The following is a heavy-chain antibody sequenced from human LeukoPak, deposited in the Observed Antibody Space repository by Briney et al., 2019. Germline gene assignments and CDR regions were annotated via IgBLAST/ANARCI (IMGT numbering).Heavy chain of an antibody. D-gene: IGHD3-3*01. CDR1: GFTFSSYG. Sequence: GGSLRLSCAASGFTFSSYGMHWVRQAPGKGLEWVAFIRYDGSNKYYADSVKGRFTISRDNSKNTLYLQMNSLRAEDTAVYYCAKDSLGYYDFWSGSPTLDYWGQGTLVTVSS. V-gene: IGHV3-30*02. CDR2: IRYDGSNK. CDR3: AKDSLGYYDFWSGSPTLDY. J-gene: IGHJ4*02.